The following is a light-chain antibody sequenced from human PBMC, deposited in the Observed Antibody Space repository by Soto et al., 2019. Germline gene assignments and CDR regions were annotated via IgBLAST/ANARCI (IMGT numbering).Light chain of an antibody. CDR3: QNYHLALGT. Sequence: DIQMTQSPSSLSASVGDTVTITCRASQDIINHLAWYQQRPGKVPNLLIYGASTLPSGVPSRFSGSGSGTHFTLTISSLQPEDVATYYCQNYHLALGTFGQGTRLEIK. J-gene: IGKJ5*01. V-gene: IGKV1-27*01. CDR1: QDIINH. CDR2: GAS.